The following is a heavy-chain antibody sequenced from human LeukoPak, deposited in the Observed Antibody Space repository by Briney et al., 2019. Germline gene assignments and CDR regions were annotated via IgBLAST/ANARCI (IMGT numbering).Heavy chain of an antibody. V-gene: IGHV4-39*01. D-gene: IGHD6-19*01. Sequence: SETLSLTCTVSGGSISSSSYYWGWIRQPPGKGLEWIGSLYYSGSTYYNPSLKSRVTISVDTSKNQFSLKLSSVTAADTAVYFCARQLRGEAVAGHLQPFDYWGQGTLVTVSS. CDR3: ARQLRGEAVAGHLQPFDY. CDR1: GGSISSSSYY. J-gene: IGHJ4*02. CDR2: LYYSGST.